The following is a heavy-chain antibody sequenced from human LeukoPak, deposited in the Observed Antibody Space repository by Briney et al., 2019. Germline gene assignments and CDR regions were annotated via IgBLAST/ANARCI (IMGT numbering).Heavy chain of an antibody. CDR2: IKQDGSEK. CDR3: ASNYDFWTGYYTD. D-gene: IGHD3-3*01. V-gene: IGHV3-7*01. J-gene: IGHJ4*02. CDR1: GFTFSSYW. Sequence: GGSLRLSCAASGFTFSSYWMSWVRQAPGRGLECVATIKQDGSEKYYVDSVKGRFTISRDNANNSLYLQMSSLRAEDTAVYYCASNYDFWTGYYTDWGQGTLVTVSS.